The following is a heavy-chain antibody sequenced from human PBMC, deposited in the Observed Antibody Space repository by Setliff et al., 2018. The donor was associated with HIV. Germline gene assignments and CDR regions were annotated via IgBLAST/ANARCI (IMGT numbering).Heavy chain of an antibody. D-gene: IGHD3-3*01. CDR2: IIPIFGTA. CDR1: RSTFNSHT. V-gene: IGHV1-69*05. J-gene: IGHJ6*03. CDR3: VRGVQSPPHYSYYYMDV. Sequence: SVKVSCKASRSTFNSHTINWVRQAPGQGLEWMGGIIPIFGTANYAQKFQGRVTIITDESTSTAYMELTSLRFDDTAMYYCVRGVQSPPHYSYYYMDVWGEGTMVTVSS.